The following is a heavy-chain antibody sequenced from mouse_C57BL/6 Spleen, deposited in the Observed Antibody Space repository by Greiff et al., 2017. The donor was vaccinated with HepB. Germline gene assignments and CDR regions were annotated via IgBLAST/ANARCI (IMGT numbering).Heavy chain of an antibody. CDR3: TRGRQLRLPYYFDY. CDR1: GYTFTSYW. D-gene: IGHD3-2*02. CDR2: IYPGNSDT. V-gene: IGHV1-5*01. J-gene: IGHJ2*01. Sequence: EVQLQQSGTVLARPGASVKMSCKTSGYTFTSYWMHWVKQRPGQGLEWIGAIYPGNSDTSYNQKFKGKAKLTAVTSASTAYMELSSLTNEDSAVYYCTRGRQLRLPYYFDYWGQSTTLTVSS.